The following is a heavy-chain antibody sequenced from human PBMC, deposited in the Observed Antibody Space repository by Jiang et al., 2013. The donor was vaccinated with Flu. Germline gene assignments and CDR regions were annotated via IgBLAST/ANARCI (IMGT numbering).Heavy chain of an antibody. Sequence: KPSETLSLTCTVSGGSISSSSYYWGWIRQPPGKGLEWIGSIYYSGSTYYNPSLKSRVTISVDTSKNQFSLKLSSVTAADTAVYYCARLYYYDSSGYYFYDAFDIWGRGTMVTVSS. CDR3: ARLYYYDSSGYYFYDAFDI. CDR1: GGSISSSSYY. J-gene: IGHJ3*02. V-gene: IGHV4-39*01. D-gene: IGHD3-22*01. CDR2: IYYSGST.